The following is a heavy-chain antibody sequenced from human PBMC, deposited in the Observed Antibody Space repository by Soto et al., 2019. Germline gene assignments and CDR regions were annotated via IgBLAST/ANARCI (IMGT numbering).Heavy chain of an antibody. CDR1: GGTFSSYA. V-gene: IGHV1-69*13. J-gene: IGHJ4*02. D-gene: IGHD2-21*02. CDR2: IIPIFGTA. Sequence: ASVKVSCKASGGTFSSYAISWVRQAPGQGLEWMGGIIPIFGTANYAQKFQGRVTITADESTSTAYMELSSLRSEDTAVYYCARVVLDCGGDCYYFDYWGQGTLVTVSS. CDR3: ARVVLDCGGDCYYFDY.